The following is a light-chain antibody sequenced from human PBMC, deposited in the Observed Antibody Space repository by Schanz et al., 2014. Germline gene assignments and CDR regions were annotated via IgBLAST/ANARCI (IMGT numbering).Light chain of an antibody. J-gene: IGKJ4*01. Sequence: EILMTQSPATLSVSPGERATLSCRASQSVSSNLAWFQQKPGQAPSLLIYGASTRTTGDPARFSGSGSGTEFTLTINSLQPEDFATYYCEQQHNYPPTFGGGTRVE. CDR1: QSVSSN. CDR3: EQQHNYPPT. CDR2: GAS. V-gene: IGKV3-15*01.